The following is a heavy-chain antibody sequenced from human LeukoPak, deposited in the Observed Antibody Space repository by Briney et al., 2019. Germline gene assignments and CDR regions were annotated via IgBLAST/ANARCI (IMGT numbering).Heavy chain of an antibody. CDR2: IYYSGST. J-gene: IGHJ4*02. V-gene: IGHV4-59*01. CDR1: GGSISGYY. D-gene: IGHD6-13*01. Sequence: SETLSLTCTVSGGSISGYYWVWIRQPPGKGLEWIGYIYYSGSTNYNPSLKSRVTISVDTSKNQFSLKLSSVTAADTAVYYCARSIAAAGPQEYYFDYWGQGTLVTVSS. CDR3: ARSIAAAGPQEYYFDY.